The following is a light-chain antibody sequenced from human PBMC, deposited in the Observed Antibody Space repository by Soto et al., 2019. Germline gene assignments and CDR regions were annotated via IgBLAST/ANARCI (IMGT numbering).Light chain of an antibody. CDR3: QSYDRSLRGVV. CDR1: SSNIGAGYD. J-gene: IGLJ2*01. V-gene: IGLV1-40*01. Sequence: QSVLTQLPSVSGAPGQRVTISCTGSSSNIGAGYDVHWYQQLPGTAPKLLISGNSNRPSGVPDRFSGSKSGTSASLAITGLQAEDEADYYCQSYDRSLRGVVFGGGTKVTVL. CDR2: GNS.